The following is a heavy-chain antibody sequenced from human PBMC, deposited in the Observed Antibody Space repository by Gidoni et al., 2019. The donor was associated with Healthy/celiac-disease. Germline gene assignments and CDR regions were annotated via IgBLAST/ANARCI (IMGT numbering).Heavy chain of an antibody. Sequence: QVQLQESGPGLVKPSGTLSLTCSFSGGSISRSNWCSWVRQPPGKGLEWIGGIYHSGSTNYNPSLKSRVTISVDKSKNQCSLKLSSVTAADTAVYYCARGSGSYGGAFDIWGQGTMVTVSS. CDR2: IYHSGST. D-gene: IGHD1-26*01. J-gene: IGHJ3*02. CDR1: GGSISRSNW. CDR3: ARGSGSYGGAFDI. V-gene: IGHV4-4*02.